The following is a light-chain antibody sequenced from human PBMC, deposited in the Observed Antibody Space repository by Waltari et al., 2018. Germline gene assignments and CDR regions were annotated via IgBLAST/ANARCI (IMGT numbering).Light chain of an antibody. Sequence: NFMLTQPHSVSESPGKTVTISCTRSSGSIARNSVQWYQQRPGRSPTPVIFEINGRPSGVPDRFSGSIDTSSNSASLTSSGLKTEDEADYYCQSYGTSNHWVFGGGTKLTVL. J-gene: IGLJ3*02. CDR2: EIN. V-gene: IGLV6-57*01. CDR1: SGSIARNS. CDR3: QSYGTSNHWV.